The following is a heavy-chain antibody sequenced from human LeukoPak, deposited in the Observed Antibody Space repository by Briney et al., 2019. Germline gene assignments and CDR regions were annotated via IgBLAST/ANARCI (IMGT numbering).Heavy chain of an antibody. V-gene: IGHV1-2*02. CDR3: ARAGVWDYSDSSGYHNAAFDI. CDR2: IYPNSGGT. CDR1: GYTFTGYY. D-gene: IGHD3-22*01. J-gene: IGHJ3*02. Sequence: GASVKVSCKASGYTFTGYYMYWVRQAPGQGLEWMGWIYPNSGGTNYAQNFQGRVTMTRDTSISTAYMELSRLRSDDTAVYYCARAGVWDYSDSSGYHNAAFDIWGQGTMVTVSS.